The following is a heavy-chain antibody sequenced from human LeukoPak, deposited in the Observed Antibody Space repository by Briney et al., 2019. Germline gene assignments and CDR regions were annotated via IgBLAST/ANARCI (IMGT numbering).Heavy chain of an antibody. D-gene: IGHD3-22*01. J-gene: IGHJ4*02. CDR2: IIPIFGTA. CDR1: GGTFSSYA. V-gene: IGHV1-69*05. CDR3: ARSSGYYYVSYFDY. Sequence: SVKLSCKASGGTFSSYAISWVRQAPGQGLEWMGGIIPIFGTANYAQKFQGRVTITTDESTSTAYMDLRSLRAEDTAVYYCARSSGYYYVSYFDYWGQGTLVTVSS.